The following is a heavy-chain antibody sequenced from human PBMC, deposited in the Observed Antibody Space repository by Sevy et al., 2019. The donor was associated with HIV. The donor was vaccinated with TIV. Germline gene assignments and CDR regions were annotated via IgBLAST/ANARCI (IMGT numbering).Heavy chain of an antibody. CDR1: GFTFSSYG. Sequence: GGSLRLSCAASGFTFSSYGMHWVRQAPGKVLEWVSFIRYDGGGNKYYADSVKGRFTISRDNSKNTLYLQMNSLRAEDTAVYYCAKDVLTMIVAGYPGAFDIWGQGTMVTVSS. CDR3: AKDVLTMIVAGYPGAFDI. CDR2: IRYDGGGNK. D-gene: IGHD3-22*01. J-gene: IGHJ3*02. V-gene: IGHV3-30*02.